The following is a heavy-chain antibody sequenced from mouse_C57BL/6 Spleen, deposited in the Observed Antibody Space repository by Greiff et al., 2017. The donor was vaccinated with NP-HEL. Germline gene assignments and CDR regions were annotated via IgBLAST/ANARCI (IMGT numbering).Heavy chain of an antibody. CDR2: IYPRSGNT. D-gene: IGHD2-5*01. Sequence: VQLQQSGAELARPGASVKLSCKASGYTFTSYGISWVKQRTGQGLEWIGEIYPRSGNTYYNEKFKGKATLTADKSSSTAYMELRSLTSEDSAVYFCAREGTYYSNPAWFAYWGQGTLVTVSA. J-gene: IGHJ3*01. CDR3: AREGTYYSNPAWFAY. CDR1: GYTFTSYG. V-gene: IGHV1-81*01.